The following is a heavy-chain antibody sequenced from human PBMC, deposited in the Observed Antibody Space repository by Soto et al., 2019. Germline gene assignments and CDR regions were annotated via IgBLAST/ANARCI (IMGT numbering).Heavy chain of an antibody. V-gene: IGHV4-31*03. D-gene: IGHD6-6*01. CDR2: IYYSGST. Sequence: SDTLSLTFTVSGGSISSGGYYWSWIRQHPGKGLEWIGDIYYSGSTYYNRSLKSRVTISVDTCKNQCSLNLSSVTAADTAVEYWARLEGGSSWAGDGFDIWRQGSMVTV. J-gene: IGHJ3*02. CDR3: ARLEGGSSWAGDGFDI. CDR1: GGSISSGGYY.